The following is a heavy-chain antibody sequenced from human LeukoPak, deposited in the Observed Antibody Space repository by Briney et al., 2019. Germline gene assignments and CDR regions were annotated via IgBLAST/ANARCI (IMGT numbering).Heavy chain of an antibody. CDR1: GYTFTSYG. Sequence: GASVKVSCKASGYTFTSYGISWVRQAPGQGPEWMGWISGYNGNTNYAQKLQGRVTMTTDTSTSTAYMELRSLRSDDTAVYYCARTTSNIVAVPAAMYNWFDPWGQGTLVTVSS. CDR3: ARTTSNIVAVPAAMYNWFDP. J-gene: IGHJ5*02. CDR2: ISGYNGNT. D-gene: IGHD2-2*01. V-gene: IGHV1-18*01.